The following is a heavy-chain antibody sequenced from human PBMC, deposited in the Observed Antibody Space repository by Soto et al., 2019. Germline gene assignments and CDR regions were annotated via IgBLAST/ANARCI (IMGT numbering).Heavy chain of an antibody. J-gene: IGHJ6*02. V-gene: IGHV3-30*18. D-gene: IGHD7-27*01. CDR1: GFTFSSYG. CDR2: ISYDGSNK. CDR3: AQDPYPWGRHYYYYGVDV. Sequence: XGSLRLSCAASGFTFSSYGMHWVRQAPGKGLEWVAVISYDGSNKYYTDSVKGRFTISRDNSKNTLYLQMNSLRAEDTAVYYCAQDPYPWGRHYYYYGVDVCGQGTTVPVSS.